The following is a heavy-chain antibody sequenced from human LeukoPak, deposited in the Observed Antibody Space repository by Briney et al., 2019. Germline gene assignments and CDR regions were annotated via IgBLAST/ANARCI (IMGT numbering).Heavy chain of an antibody. CDR1: GGSISSYY. J-gene: IGHJ2*01. CDR2: IYYSGNT. Sequence: SETLSLTCTVSGGSISSYYWSWIRQPPGKGLEWIGYIYYSGNTNYNPSLKSRVTISVDTSKNQFSLKLSSVTAADAAVYYCARVYYSRSYDYWYFDLWGRGTLVTVSS. CDR3: ARVYYSRSYDYWYFDL. V-gene: IGHV4-59*01. D-gene: IGHD6-13*01.